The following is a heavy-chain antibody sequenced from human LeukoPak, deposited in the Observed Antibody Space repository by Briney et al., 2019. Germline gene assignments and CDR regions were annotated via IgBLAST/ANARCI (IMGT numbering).Heavy chain of an antibody. V-gene: IGHV4-30-4*01. CDR3: ARDKFGLRYFDWSI. CDR2: IYYSGST. J-gene: IGHJ4*02. D-gene: IGHD3-9*01. CDR1: RGSISSGDYY. Sequence: SETLSLTCTVSRGSISSGDYYWSWIRQPPGKGLEWIEYIYYSGSTYYNPSLKSRVTISVDTSKNQFSLKLSSVTAADTAVYYCARDKFGLRYFDWSIWGQGTLVTVSS.